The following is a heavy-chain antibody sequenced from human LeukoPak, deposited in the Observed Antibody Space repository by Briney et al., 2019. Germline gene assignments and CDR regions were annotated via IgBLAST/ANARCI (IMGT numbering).Heavy chain of an antibody. CDR2: IYSDNT. D-gene: IGHD6-19*01. J-gene: IGHJ1*01. V-gene: IGHV3-53*01. CDR1: GFTVSTNS. CDR3: AKVIRVVAGRVEYFQH. Sequence: GGSLRLSCTVSGFTVSTNSMSWVSQAPGKGLEWVSFIYSDNTHYSDSVKGRFTISRDNSKNTLYLQMNSLRAEDTAVYYCAKVIRVVAGRVEYFQHWGQGTLVTVSS.